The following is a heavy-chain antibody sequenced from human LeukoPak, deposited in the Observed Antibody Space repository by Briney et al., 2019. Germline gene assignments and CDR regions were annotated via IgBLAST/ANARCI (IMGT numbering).Heavy chain of an antibody. CDR3: ASNRLTLWLNAFDI. D-gene: IGHD5-18*01. V-gene: IGHV3-21*04. CDR2: ISSSSSYI. J-gene: IGHJ3*02. Sequence: GGSLRLSCAASGFTFSSYSMNWVRQAPGKGLEWVSSISSSSSYIYYADSVKGRFTISRDNAKNSLYLQMNSLRAEDTAVYYCASNRLTLWLNAFDIWGQGTMVTVSS. CDR1: GFTFSSYS.